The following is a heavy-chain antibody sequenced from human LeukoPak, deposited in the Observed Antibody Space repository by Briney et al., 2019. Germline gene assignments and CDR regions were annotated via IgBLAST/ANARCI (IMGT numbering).Heavy chain of an antibody. CDR3: ARDTYYYETSGFPDH. Sequence: SVKVSCKASGGTFSSYAISWVRQAPGQGLEWMGRIIPILGIANYAQKFQGRVTITADKSTSTAYMELSSLRSDDTAMYYCARDTYYYETSGFPDHWGQGTLVTVSS. D-gene: IGHD3-22*01. CDR2: IIPILGIA. J-gene: IGHJ4*02. V-gene: IGHV1-69*04. CDR1: GGTFSSYA.